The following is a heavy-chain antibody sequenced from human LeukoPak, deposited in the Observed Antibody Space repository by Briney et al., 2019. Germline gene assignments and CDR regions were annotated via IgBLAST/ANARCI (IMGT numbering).Heavy chain of an antibody. D-gene: IGHD1-26*01. CDR2: ISTIGERT. CDR3: VKDLSGTYSFDF. V-gene: IGHV3-64D*06. J-gene: IGHJ4*02. CDR1: GFTFSSHT. Sequence: GGSLRLSCSASGFTFSSHTMHWVRQAPGKGLDYVASISTIGERTFYADSVKGRFTISRDNSKVMLYLQMSSLRDEDTAVYHCVKDLSGTYSFDFWGQGTLVTVSS.